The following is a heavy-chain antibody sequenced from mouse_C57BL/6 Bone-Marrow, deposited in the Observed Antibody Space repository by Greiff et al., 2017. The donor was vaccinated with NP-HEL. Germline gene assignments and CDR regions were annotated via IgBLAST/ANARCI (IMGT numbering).Heavy chain of an antibody. V-gene: IGHV1-85*01. CDR1: GYTFTSYD. Sequence: VQLQQSGPELVKPGASVKLSCKASGYTFTSYDINWVKQRPGQGLEWIGWIYPGDGSTKYNEKFKGMATLTVDTSSSTAYMELHSLTSEDSAVYFCARGAIDYWGQGTSVTVSS. CDR2: IYPGDGST. J-gene: IGHJ4*01. CDR3: ARGAIDY.